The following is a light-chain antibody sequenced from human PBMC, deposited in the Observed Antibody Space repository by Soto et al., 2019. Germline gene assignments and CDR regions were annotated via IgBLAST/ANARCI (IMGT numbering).Light chain of an antibody. J-gene: IGKJ1*01. CDR2: DTS. V-gene: IGKV3-11*01. Sequence: EIVLTQSPATLSLSPGERATLSCRASQSVSSYLAWYQQKPGQAPRLLIYDTSNRATGIPARFSGSGSGKDFTLTISSLEPEDFAVYYCKQRQNWPWTFGQGTKVEIK. CDR3: KQRQNWPWT. CDR1: QSVSSY.